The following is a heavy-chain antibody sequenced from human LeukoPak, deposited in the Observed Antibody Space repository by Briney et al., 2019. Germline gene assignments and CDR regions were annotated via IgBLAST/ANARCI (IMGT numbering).Heavy chain of an antibody. CDR2: MNPNSGNT. D-gene: IGHD3-22*01. V-gene: IGHV1-8*03. Sequence: GASVKVSCKASGYTFTSYDINWVRQATGQGLEWMGWMNPNSGNTGYAQKFQGRVTITRYTSISTAYMELSSLRSEDTAVYYCARIINGYPTYYYYYYYMDVWGKGTTVTVSS. CDR3: ARIINGYPTYYYYYYYMDV. CDR1: GYTFTSYD. J-gene: IGHJ6*03.